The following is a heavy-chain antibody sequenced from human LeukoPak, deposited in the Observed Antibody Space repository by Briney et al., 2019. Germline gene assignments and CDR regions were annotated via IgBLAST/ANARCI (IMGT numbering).Heavy chain of an antibody. CDR3: ARSVYDSGGYYRVLDY. D-gene: IGHD3-22*01. CDR1: GFTFSSYW. CDR2: IDSDGSTT. J-gene: IGHJ4*02. Sequence: GSLILSCAASGFTFSSYWMHWVRQAPGKGLVWVSRIDSDGSTTSYADSVKGRFTISRDNAKNTLYLQMNSLRAEDTAVYYCARSVYDSGGYYRVLDYWGQGTLVTVSS. V-gene: IGHV3-74*01.